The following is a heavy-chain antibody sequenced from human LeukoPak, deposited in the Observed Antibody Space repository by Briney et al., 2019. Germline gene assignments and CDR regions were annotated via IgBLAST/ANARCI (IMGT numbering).Heavy chain of an antibody. CDR3: ARLYEYQLLWALGSWFDP. Sequence: SETLSLTCTVSGGSISSYYWSWIRQPPGKGLEWIGYIYYSGSTNYNPSLKSRVTISVDTSKNQFSLKLSSVTAADTAVYYCARLYEYQLLWALGSWFDPWGQGTLVTVSS. CDR2: IYYSGST. V-gene: IGHV4-59*08. D-gene: IGHD2-2*01. CDR1: GGSISSYY. J-gene: IGHJ5*02.